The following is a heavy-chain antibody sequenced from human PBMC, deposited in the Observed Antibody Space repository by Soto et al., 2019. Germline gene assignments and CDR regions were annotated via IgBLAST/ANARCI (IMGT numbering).Heavy chain of an antibody. J-gene: IGHJ4*02. V-gene: IGHV4-31*03. Sequence: PSETLSLTCTVSGGSISSGGYYWSWIRQHPGKGLEWIGYIYYSGSTYYNPSLKSRVTKSVDTSKNQFSLKLSSVTAADTAVYFCARGWKGLWFGERYYFDYWGQGTLVTVSS. CDR2: IYYSGST. CDR3: ARGWKGLWFGERYYFDY. CDR1: GGSISSGGYY. D-gene: IGHD3-10*01.